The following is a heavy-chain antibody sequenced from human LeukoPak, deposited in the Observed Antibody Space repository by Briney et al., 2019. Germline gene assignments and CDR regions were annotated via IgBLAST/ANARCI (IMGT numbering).Heavy chain of an antibody. CDR3: AKSTLLRARTTPFDY. D-gene: IGHD4-17*01. J-gene: IGHJ4*02. CDR2: ISGSGGST. V-gene: IGHV3-23*01. CDR1: GFTLSSYS. Sequence: GGSLRLSCAASGFTLSSYSMNWVRQAPGKGLEWVSAISGSGGSTYYADSVKGRFTISRDNSKNTLYLQMNSLRAEDTAVYYCAKSTLLRARTTPFDYWGQGTLVTVSS.